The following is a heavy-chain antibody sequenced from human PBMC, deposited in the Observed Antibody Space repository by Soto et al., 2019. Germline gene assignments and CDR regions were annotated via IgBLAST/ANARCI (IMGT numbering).Heavy chain of an antibody. CDR1: GFTFDDYA. CDR3: AKDISRGGSGWIGGFNY. D-gene: IGHD6-19*01. Sequence: EVQLVESGGGLVQPGRSLRLSCAASGFTFDDYAMHWVRQAPGKGLEWVSGISWNSGSIGYADSLKGRFTISRDNAKNSLYLDMNSLRTEDTALYYCAKDISRGGSGWIGGFNYWGQGTLVTVSS. J-gene: IGHJ4*02. V-gene: IGHV3-9*01. CDR2: ISWNSGSI.